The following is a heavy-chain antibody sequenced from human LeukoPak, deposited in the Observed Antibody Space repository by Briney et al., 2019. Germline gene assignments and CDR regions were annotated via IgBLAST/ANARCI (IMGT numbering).Heavy chain of an antibody. CDR3: ARDRGSSGNDYYFDY. CDR1: GGSISSGSYY. D-gene: IGHD6-25*01. V-gene: IGHV4-39*07. J-gene: IGHJ4*02. CDR2: IYYSGST. Sequence: PSETLSLTCTVSGGSISSGSYYWGWIRQPPGKGLEGIGNIYYSGSTYYNPSLKSRLTISADRSKRQFSLKVSSVTAADTAVYYCARDRGSSGNDYYFDYWGQGALVIVSS.